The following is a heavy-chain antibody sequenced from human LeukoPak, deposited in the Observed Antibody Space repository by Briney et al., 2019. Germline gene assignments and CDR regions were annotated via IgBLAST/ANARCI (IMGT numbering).Heavy chain of an antibody. CDR3: AKDSSYGKDGVDV. Sequence: GGSLRLSCAVSGFTFRTHGMHWVRQAPGKGLEWVALTSYGGGEKYYADSVKGRFTVSRDNSKNTLFLQMNNLRPDDTAIYYCAKDSSYGKDGVDVWGQGTTVTVSS. V-gene: IGHV3-30*18. J-gene: IGHJ6*02. CDR2: TSYGGGEK. D-gene: IGHD1-14*01. CDR1: GFTFRTHG.